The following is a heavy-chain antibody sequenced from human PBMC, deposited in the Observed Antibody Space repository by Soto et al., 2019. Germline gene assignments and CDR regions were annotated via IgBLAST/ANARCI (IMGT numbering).Heavy chain of an antibody. CDR1: GYNFPSSN. V-gene: IGHV1-8*01. CDR3: ARAVGIGVTGLDL. CDR2: MNAANGNA. J-gene: IGHJ5*02. D-gene: IGHD2-21*02. Sequence: QERLVQSGAELRRPGASVKISCRASGYNFPSSNVNWVRQASGQGPEWLGWMNAANGNAAFARDFPGRVTMTPDLSTDTAYLELGGLSSGEQGMYYCARAVGIGVTGLDLWGPGTFVTVS.